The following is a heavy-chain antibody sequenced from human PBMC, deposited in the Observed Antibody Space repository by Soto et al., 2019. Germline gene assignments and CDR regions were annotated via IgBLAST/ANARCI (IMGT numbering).Heavy chain of an antibody. J-gene: IGHJ6*02. D-gene: IGHD2-2*01. V-gene: IGHV3-30-3*01. CDR3: ARDIGYCSSASCYFYYYYGVDV. CDR2: ISYDGSNK. CDR1: GFTFSTYT. Sequence: PGGSLRLSCIVSGFTFSTYTMHWVRQAPGKGLEWVAVISYDGSNKYYADSVKGRFTISRDNTKNTLYLQMNSLRAEDTAVYYCARDIGYCSSASCYFYYYYGVDVWGQGTTVTVSS.